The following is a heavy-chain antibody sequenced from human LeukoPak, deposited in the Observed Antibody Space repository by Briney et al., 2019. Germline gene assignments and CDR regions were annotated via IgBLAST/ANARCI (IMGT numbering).Heavy chain of an antibody. CDR2: INYSGNT. Sequence: PSETLSLTCTVSGGSISSSGYYWGWIRQPPGKGLEWIGSINYSGNTYYSASVNSRITISIDTSKNQFSLKLTSVTAADTAVYYCARIIISGSNWFDPWGQGTLVTVSS. D-gene: IGHD1-26*01. CDR3: ARIIISGSNWFDP. V-gene: IGHV4-39*07. J-gene: IGHJ5*02. CDR1: GGSISSSGYY.